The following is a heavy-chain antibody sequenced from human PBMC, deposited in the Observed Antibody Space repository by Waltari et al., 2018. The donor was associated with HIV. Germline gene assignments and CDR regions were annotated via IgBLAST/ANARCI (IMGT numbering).Heavy chain of an antibody. V-gene: IGHV3-33*01. CDR1: GLIFSIYG. CDR3: ASAAGPFDN. J-gene: IGHJ4*02. CDR2: IWSDGSNK. D-gene: IGHD6-13*01. Sequence: QVQLVESGGGVVQPGRSLRLSCEASGLIFSIYGMHWVRQAPGKGLEWVAVIWSDGSNKYYADSVKGRFTISRDNSKNTLYLQMNSLRAEDTAVYYCASAAGPFDNWGQGTLVTVSS.